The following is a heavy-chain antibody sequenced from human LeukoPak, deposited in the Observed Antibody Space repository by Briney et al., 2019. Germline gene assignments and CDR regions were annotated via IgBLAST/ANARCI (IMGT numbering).Heavy chain of an antibody. CDR1: GFIFSSYA. Sequence: PGGSLRLSCAASGFIFSSYAMSWVRQAPGKGLEWVSGISGSGGRGGNTYYADSVKGRFTISRDNSKNTLYLQMNSLRADDTAVYYCAKAGSIRFDYWGQGTLVTVSS. CDR3: AKAGSIRFDY. V-gene: IGHV3-23*01. D-gene: IGHD3-3*02. CDR2: ISGSGGRGGNT. J-gene: IGHJ4*02.